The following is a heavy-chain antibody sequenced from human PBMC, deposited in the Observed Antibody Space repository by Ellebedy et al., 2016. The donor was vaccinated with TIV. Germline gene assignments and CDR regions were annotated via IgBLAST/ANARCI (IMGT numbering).Heavy chain of an antibody. CDR1: GGSISSYY. Sequence: MPSETLSLTCTVSGGSISSYYWSWIRQPAGKGLEWIGRIYTSGSTNYNPSLKSRVTMSVDTSKNQFSLQLSSVTAADTAVYYCARSGSLLFPDYFDYWGQGTLVTVSS. D-gene: IGHD2-21*02. CDR3: ARSGSLLFPDYFDY. V-gene: IGHV4-4*07. J-gene: IGHJ4*02. CDR2: IYTSGST.